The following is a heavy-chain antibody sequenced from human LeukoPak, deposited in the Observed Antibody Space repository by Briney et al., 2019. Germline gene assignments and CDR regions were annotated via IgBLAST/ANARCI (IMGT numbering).Heavy chain of an antibody. D-gene: IGHD2-2*03. Sequence: PGGSLRLSCAASGFTFVNYGFHWVRRAPMKALEWVAFISYNGHQKYGDSVKGRFTISRDNSKSTLYLQMNGLRPEDTAVYYCARDPLDISRWANAFDIWGQGTIVTVSS. CDR2: ISYNGHQ. CDR1: GFTFVNYG. J-gene: IGHJ3*02. CDR3: ARDPLDISRWANAFDI. V-gene: IGHV3-30-3*01.